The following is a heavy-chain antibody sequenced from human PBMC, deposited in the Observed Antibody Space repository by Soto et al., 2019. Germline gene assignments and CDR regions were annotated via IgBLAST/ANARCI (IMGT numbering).Heavy chain of an antibody. CDR2: TYYRSKWYN. CDR3: ARDVSVRVAGTPPYYYGMDV. D-gene: IGHD6-19*01. Sequence: SQTLSLTCAISGDSVSSNSAAWNWIRQSPSRGLEWLGRTYYRSKWYNDYAVSVKSRITINPDTSKNQFSLQLNSVTPEDTAVYYCARDVSVRVAGTPPYYYGMDVWGQGTTVTVS. CDR1: GDSVSSNSAA. J-gene: IGHJ6*02. V-gene: IGHV6-1*01.